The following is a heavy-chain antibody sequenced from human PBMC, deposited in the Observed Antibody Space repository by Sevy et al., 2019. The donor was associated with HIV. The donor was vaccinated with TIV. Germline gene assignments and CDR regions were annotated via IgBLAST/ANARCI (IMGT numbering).Heavy chain of an antibody. D-gene: IGHD2-2*01. Sequence: GGSLRLSCAASGLTFSSYWMTWVRQAPGKGREWVANINQGGRQEYYVDSVKGRFTISRDNAKNSLYLQINSLRAEDTAVYYCATILPAGVPAEYFQHWGQGTLVTVSS. CDR1: GLTFSSYW. J-gene: IGHJ1*01. V-gene: IGHV3-7*01. CDR2: INQGGRQE. CDR3: ATILPAGVPAEYFQH.